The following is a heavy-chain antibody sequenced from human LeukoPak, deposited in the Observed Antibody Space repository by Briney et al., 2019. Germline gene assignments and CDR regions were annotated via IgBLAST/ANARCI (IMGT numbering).Heavy chain of an antibody. D-gene: IGHD1-26*01. J-gene: IGHJ4*02. CDR1: GFTFSSYS. CDR2: ISSSSSYI. V-gene: IGHV3-21*01. Sequence: PGGSLRLSCAASGFTFSSYSMNWVRQAPGKGLEWVSSISSSSSYIYYADSVKGRFTTSRDNAKNSLYLQMNSLRAEDTAVYYCARDIVGATNPDYWGQGTLVTVSS. CDR3: ARDIVGATNPDY.